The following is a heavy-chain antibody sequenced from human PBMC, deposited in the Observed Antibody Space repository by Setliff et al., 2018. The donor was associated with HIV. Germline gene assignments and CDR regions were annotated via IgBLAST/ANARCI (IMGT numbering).Heavy chain of an antibody. CDR3: ARDRRHYDIVTLHYMDV. CDR2: ISSSSDTI. D-gene: IGHD2-15*01. J-gene: IGHJ6*03. Sequence: NWVRQAPGKGLEWLSYISSSSDTIYYADSVKGRFTISRDNAKNSLYLQMNSLRAEDTAMYYCARDRRHYDIVTLHYMDVWGKGTAVTVSS. V-gene: IGHV3-48*04.